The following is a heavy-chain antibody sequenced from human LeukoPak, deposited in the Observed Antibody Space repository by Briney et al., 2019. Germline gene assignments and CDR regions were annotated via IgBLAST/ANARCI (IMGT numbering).Heavy chain of an antibody. CDR2: INSDGSST. D-gene: IGHD3-22*01. V-gene: IGHV3-74*01. Sequence: GGSLSPSCAASGFTFSSYWMHWVRQAPGKGLVWVSRINSDGSSTSYADSVKGRFTISRDNAKNTLYLQMNSLRAEDTAVYYCARDVTYYYDSSGYPDYWGQGTLVTVSS. CDR3: ARDVTYYYDSSGYPDY. J-gene: IGHJ4*02. CDR1: GFTFSSYW.